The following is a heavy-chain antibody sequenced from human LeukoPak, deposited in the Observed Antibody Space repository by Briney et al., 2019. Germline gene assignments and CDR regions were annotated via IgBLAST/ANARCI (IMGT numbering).Heavy chain of an antibody. J-gene: IGHJ4*02. CDR1: GYTFTSYG. Sequence: ASVKVSCKASGYTFTSYGISWVRQAPGQGLEWMGWISAYNGNTNYAQKLQGRVTMTTDTSTSTAYMELRSLRSDDTAVYYCARERDGNYYGSGSYPYWGQGTLVTVSS. CDR2: ISAYNGNT. V-gene: IGHV1-18*01. D-gene: IGHD3-10*01. CDR3: ARERDGNYYGSGSYPY.